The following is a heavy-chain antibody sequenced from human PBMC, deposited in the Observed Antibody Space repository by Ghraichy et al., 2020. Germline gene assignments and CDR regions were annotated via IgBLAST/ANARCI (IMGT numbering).Heavy chain of an antibody. Sequence: LTCAASGFTFSSYGMSWVRQAPGKGLEWVSIISSSGSTTYYADSVKGRFTISRDNSKNTLHLQMNSLRAEDTALYYCAKHALGDRQPFDYWGQGTLVTVSS. CDR1: GFTFSSYG. CDR3: AKHALGDRQPFDY. D-gene: IGHD3-3*01. J-gene: IGHJ4*02. V-gene: IGHV3-23*01. CDR2: ISSSGSTT.